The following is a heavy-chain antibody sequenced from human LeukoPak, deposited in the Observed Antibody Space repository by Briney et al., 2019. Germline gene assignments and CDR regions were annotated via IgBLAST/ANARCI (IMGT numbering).Heavy chain of an antibody. V-gene: IGHV3-23*01. J-gene: IGHJ4*02. CDR2: IGGSGGST. CDR1: GFTFSNYA. Sequence: GGSLRPSCAASGFTFSNYAMSWVRQAPGKGLEWVSAIGGSGGSTYYADSVKGRFTISRDNSKNTLHLQVNSLRAEDTAVYYCASGSGWYVAFDYWGQGILVTVSS. CDR3: ASGSGWYVAFDY. D-gene: IGHD6-19*01.